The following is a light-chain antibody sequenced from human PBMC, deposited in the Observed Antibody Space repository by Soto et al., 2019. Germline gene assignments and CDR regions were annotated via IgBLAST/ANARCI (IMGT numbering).Light chain of an antibody. CDR3: RSYAGSNNYV. CDR2: EVS. Sequence: QSALTQPPSASGSPGQSVTISCTGTSSDVGGYNYVSWYQQHPGKAPKLMIYEVSKRPSGVPDRFSGSKSGNTASLTVSALQAEDEADYYCRSYAGSNNYVFGTGTKLTVL. V-gene: IGLV2-8*01. CDR1: SSDVGGYNY. J-gene: IGLJ1*01.